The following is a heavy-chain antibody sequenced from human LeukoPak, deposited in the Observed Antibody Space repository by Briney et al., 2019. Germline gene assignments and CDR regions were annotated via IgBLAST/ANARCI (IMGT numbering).Heavy chain of an antibody. CDR3: ARRSGGSYGGAFDI. J-gene: IGHJ3*02. CDR1: GFTFSSYW. D-gene: IGHD1-26*01. V-gene: IGHV3-7*01. CDR2: IKQDGSEK. Sequence: GGSLRLSCAASGFTFSSYWMSWVRQAPGKGLEWVANIKQDGSEKYYVDSVKGRFTISRDNAKNSLYLQMNSLRAEDTAVYYCARRSGGSYGGAFDIWGQGTMVTVSS.